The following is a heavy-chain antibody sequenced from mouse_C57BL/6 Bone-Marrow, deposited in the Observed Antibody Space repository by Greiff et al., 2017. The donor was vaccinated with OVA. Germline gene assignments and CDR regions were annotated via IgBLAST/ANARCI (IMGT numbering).Heavy chain of an antibody. J-gene: IGHJ2*01. D-gene: IGHD1-2*01. CDR2: IDPSDSYT. CDR3: ARGYYYCDY. CDR1: GYTFTSYW. V-gene: IGHV1-59*01. Sequence: QVQLQQPGAELVRPGTSVKLSCKASGYTFTSYWMHWVKQRPGQGLEWIGVIDPSDSYTNYNQKFKGKATLTVDTSSSTAYMQLSSLTSEDSAVYYCARGYYYCDYWGQGTTLTVSS.